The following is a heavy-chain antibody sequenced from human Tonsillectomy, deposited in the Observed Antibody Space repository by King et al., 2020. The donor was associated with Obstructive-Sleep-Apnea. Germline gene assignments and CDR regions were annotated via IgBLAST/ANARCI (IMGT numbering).Heavy chain of an antibody. D-gene: IGHD3-22*01. CDR2: ISGSGGST. CDR3: AKDAYYDSSASLDY. CDR1: GFTFSRFA. J-gene: IGHJ4*02. Sequence: QLVQSGGGLVQPGGSLRLSCAASGFTFSRFAMSWVRQAPGKGLEWVSAISGSGGSTYYADSVRGRFTISRDNSKNTLYLQMNSLRADDTALYYCAKDAYYDSSASLDYWGQGTLVTVSS. V-gene: IGHV3-23*04.